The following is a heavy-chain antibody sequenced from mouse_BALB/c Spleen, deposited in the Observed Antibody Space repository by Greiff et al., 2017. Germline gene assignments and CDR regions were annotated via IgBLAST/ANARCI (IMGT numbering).Heavy chain of an antibody. V-gene: IGHV5-9-4*01. Sequence: VQLKESGGGLVKPGGSLKLSCAASGFTFSSYAMSWVRQSPEKRLEWVAEISSGGSYTYYPDTVTGRFTISRDNAKNTLYLEMSSLRSEDTAMYYCAREGPSYGNYFDYWGQGTTLTVSS. D-gene: IGHD2-10*01. J-gene: IGHJ2*01. CDR3: AREGPSYGNYFDY. CDR1: GFTFSSYA. CDR2: ISSGGSYT.